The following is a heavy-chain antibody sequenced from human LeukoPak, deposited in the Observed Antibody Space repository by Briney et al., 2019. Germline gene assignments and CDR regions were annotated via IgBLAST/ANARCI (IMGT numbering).Heavy chain of an antibody. CDR2: IYYTGST. CDR3: AKQEAVTATYFYGMDV. J-gene: IGHJ6*02. CDR1: GGSISSSIYY. Sequence: SEPLSLTCTVSGGSISSSIYYWGWIRQPPGKGLGWIGSIYYTGSTYFNPSLKNRVTISVDTSKNHFSLELSSMTAADTAVYYCAKQEAVTATYFYGMDVWGQGTTVTVSS. V-gene: IGHV4-39*01. D-gene: IGHD2-21*02.